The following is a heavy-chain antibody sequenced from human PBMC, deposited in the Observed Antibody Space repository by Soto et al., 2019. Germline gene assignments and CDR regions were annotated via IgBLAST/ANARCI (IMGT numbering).Heavy chain of an antibody. V-gene: IGHV4-39*01. CDR1: GGSISSSSYY. Sequence: SETLSLTCIVSGGSISSSSYYWGWIRQPPGKGLEWIGSIYYSGSTYYNPSLKSRVTISVDTSKNQFSLKLSSVTAADTAVYYCARQATKSFDYWGQGTLVTVSS. D-gene: IGHD5-12*01. CDR3: ARQATKSFDY. CDR2: IYYSGST. J-gene: IGHJ4*02.